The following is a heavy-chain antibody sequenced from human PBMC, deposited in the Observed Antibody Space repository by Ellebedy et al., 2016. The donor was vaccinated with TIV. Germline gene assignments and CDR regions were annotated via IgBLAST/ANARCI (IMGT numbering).Heavy chain of an antibody. V-gene: IGHV4-39*02. D-gene: IGHD6-13*01. Sequence: SETLSLTCTVSGGSISSSSYYWGWIRRPPGKGLEWIGSIYYSGNTYYNPSLKSQVTISVDTSKNQFSLKVTSVTAADTAIYYCAREGRSSWYSGYYYYGMDVWGQGTTVTVSS. CDR3: AREGRSSWYSGYYYYGMDV. CDR1: GGSISSSSYY. J-gene: IGHJ6*02. CDR2: IYYSGNT.